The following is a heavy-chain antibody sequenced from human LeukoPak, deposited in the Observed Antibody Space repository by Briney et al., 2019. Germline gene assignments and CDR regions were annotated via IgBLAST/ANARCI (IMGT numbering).Heavy chain of an antibody. D-gene: IGHD4-23*01. CDR3: ARGKGTTVVMYYFYYMEV. CDR1: GYTFTSYY. J-gene: IGHJ6*03. Sequence: GASVKVSCKASGYTFTSYYMHWVRQAPGQGLEWMGIINPSGGRTSYAQKFQGRVTMTRDTSTSTVYMELSSLRSEDTAVYYCARGKGTTVVMYYFYYMEVWGEGTTVTVS. V-gene: IGHV1-46*01. CDR2: INPSGGRT.